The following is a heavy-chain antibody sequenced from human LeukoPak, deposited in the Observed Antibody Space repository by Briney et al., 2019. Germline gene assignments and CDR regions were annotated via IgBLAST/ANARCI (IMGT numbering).Heavy chain of an antibody. Sequence: ASVKVSCKDSGYTFTGYYMHWVRQAPGQGLEWTGWINPNSGGTNYAQKFQGRVTMTRDTSISTAYMELSRLRSDDTAVYYCARDLAALWEGFNDAFDIWGQGTMVTVSS. D-gene: IGHD6-13*01. CDR2: INPNSGGT. CDR3: ARDLAALWEGFNDAFDI. J-gene: IGHJ3*02. V-gene: IGHV1-2*02. CDR1: GYTFTGYY.